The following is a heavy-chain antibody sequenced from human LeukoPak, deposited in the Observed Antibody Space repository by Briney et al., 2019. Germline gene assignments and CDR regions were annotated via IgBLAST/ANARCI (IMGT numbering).Heavy chain of an antibody. CDR2: ISSSSSTI. J-gene: IGHJ4*02. D-gene: IGHD3-10*01. Sequence: GGSLRLSCAASGFTFSSYSMNWVRQAPGKGLEWVSYISSSSSTIYYADSVKGRFTISRDNAKNSLYLQMNSLRAEDTAVYYCAREDPMVRGPLGYWGQGTLVTVSS. CDR1: GFTFSSYS. V-gene: IGHV3-48*01. CDR3: AREDPMVRGPLGY.